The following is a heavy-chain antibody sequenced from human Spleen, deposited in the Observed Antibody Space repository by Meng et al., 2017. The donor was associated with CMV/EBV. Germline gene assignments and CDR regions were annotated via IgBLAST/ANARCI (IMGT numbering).Heavy chain of an antibody. CDR2: ISYDGGNK. CDR1: FTFRNYA. J-gene: IGHJ5*02. D-gene: IGHD2-2*01. CDR3: AREDVYCSSTSCYLWFDP. Sequence: FTFRNYAMHWVRQAPGKGLEWVALISYDGGNKYYADSVKGRFTISRDNSKNTLYLQMNSLRAEDTAVYYCAREDVYCSSTSCYLWFDPWGQGTLVTVSS. V-gene: IGHV3-30-3*01.